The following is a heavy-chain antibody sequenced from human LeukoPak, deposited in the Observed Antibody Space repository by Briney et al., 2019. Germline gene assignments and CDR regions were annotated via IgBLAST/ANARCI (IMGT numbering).Heavy chain of an antibody. V-gene: IGHV1-69*13. J-gene: IGHJ4*02. D-gene: IGHD2-15*01. Sequence: SVKVSCKASGYTFTGYYMHWVRQAPGQGLEWMGGIIPIFGTANYAQKFQVRVTITADESTSTAYMELSSLRSEDTAVYYCARARYCSGGSCEVDSWGQGTLVTVSS. CDR2: IIPIFGTA. CDR3: ARARYCSGGSCEVDS. CDR1: GYTFTGYY.